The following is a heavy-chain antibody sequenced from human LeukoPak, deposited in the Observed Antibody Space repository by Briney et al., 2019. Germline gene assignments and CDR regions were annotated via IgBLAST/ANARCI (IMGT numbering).Heavy chain of an antibody. CDR2: IYHSGST. Sequence: PSETLSLTCTVSGYSISSGYYWGWIRQPPGKGLEWIGSIYHSGSTYYNPSLKSRVTISVDTSKNQFSLKLSSVTAADTAVYYCARDRAYYYDSSGYPSYWYFDLWGRGTLVTVSS. CDR1: GYSISSGYY. V-gene: IGHV4-38-2*02. J-gene: IGHJ2*01. CDR3: ARDRAYYYDSSGYPSYWYFDL. D-gene: IGHD3-22*01.